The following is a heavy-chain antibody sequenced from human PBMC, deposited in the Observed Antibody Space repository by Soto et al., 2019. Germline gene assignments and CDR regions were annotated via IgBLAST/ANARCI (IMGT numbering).Heavy chain of an antibody. D-gene: IGHD6-19*01. V-gene: IGHV1-18*01. CDR3: ERGDRIAVAGTRGNYYYGMDV. CDR2: ISAYNGNT. CDR1: GYTFTSYG. Sequence: QVQLVQSGAEVKKPGASVKVSCKASGYTFTSYGISWVRQAPGQGLEWMGWISAYNGNTNYAQKLQGRVTMTTDTSTSTAYMELRSLRSDDTAVYYCERGDRIAVAGTRGNYYYGMDVWGQGTTVTVSS. J-gene: IGHJ6*02.